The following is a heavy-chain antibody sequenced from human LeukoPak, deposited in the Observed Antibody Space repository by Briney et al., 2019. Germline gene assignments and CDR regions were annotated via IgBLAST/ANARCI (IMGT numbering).Heavy chain of an antibody. CDR2: IKSETDGGTT. V-gene: IGHV3-15*01. D-gene: IGHD2-15*01. CDR3: TTEERVSSGYCSGGSCYIDY. CDR1: GFSFSNAW. J-gene: IGHJ4*02. Sequence: GGSLRLSCAASGFSFSNAWMNWVRHAPGKGREWVGRIKSETDGGTTDYAAPVKGRLTISRDDSKTTLYLQMNSLKTEYTAVYYCTTEERVSSGYCSGGSCYIDYWGQGTLVTVSS.